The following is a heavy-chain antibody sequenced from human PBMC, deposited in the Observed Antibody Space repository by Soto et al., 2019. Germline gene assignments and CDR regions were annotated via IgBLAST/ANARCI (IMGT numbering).Heavy chain of an antibody. CDR1: GYDFATYW. CDR2: IYPGDSDT. V-gene: IGHV5-51*01. J-gene: IGHJ6*02. CDR3: ARQRYNSGPTDNDMDV. D-gene: IGHD6-19*01. Sequence: GESLKISCKGSGYDFATYWIGWVRQMPGKGLEWMGIIYPGDSDTKYSPSFQGQVTISVDKSISTAYLQWSSLKASDTAMYYCARQRYNSGPTDNDMDVWGQGTAVTVSS.